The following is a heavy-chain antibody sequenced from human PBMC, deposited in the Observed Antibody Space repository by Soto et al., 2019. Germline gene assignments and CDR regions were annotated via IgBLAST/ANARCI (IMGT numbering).Heavy chain of an antibody. CDR2: ISPEGSTT. CDR1: IFTFSSYW. D-gene: IGHD1-1*01. Sequence: WWSLRLSCSASIFTFSSYWMHWVRQAPGKGLVWVSRISPEGSTTIYADSVTGRFTISRDNAKNTLYLQMNSLRAEDTAVYYCAKLASRRAHEGWFDPWGQGTLVTVS. V-gene: IGHV3-74*01. J-gene: IGHJ5*02. CDR3: AKLASRRAHEGWFDP.